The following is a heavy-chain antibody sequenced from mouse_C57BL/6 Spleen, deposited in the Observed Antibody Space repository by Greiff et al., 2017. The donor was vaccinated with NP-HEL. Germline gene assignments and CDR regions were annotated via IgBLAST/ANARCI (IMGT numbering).Heavy chain of an antibody. D-gene: IGHD1-1*01. CDR1: GYTFTSYW. CDR2: IDPSDSET. Sequence: QVQLQQSGAELVRPGSSVKLSCKASGYTFTSYWMHWVKQRPIQGLEWIGNIDPSDSETHYNQKFKDKATLTVDKSSSTAYMQLSSLTSEDSAVYYCARNYYGSFYYFDDWGQGTTLTVSS. CDR3: ARNYYGSFYYFDD. V-gene: IGHV1-52*01. J-gene: IGHJ2*01.